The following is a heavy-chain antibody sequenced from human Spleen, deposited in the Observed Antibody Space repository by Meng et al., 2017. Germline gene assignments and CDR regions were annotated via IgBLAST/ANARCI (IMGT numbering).Heavy chain of an antibody. CDR2: IYYSGST. CDR1: GGSISSGDYY. CDR3: ARESVAGTHWFDP. Sequence: QVQLQESGPGLVKPSQTLSLNCTVSGGSISSGDYYWGWVRQPPGKGLEWIGYIYYSGSTYYNPSLKSRLTISVDTSKKQFSLKLSSVTAADTAVYYCARESVAGTHWFDPWGQGTLVTVSS. J-gene: IGHJ5*02. D-gene: IGHD6-19*01. V-gene: IGHV4-30-4*01.